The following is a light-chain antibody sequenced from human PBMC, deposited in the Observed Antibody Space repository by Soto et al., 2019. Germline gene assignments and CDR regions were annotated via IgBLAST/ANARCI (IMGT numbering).Light chain of an antibody. CDR1: SSDVGGYNY. Sequence: QSVLTQPASVSGSPGQSITISCTGTSSDVGGYNYVSWYQQHPGKAPKLMIYEVSNRPSGVSNRFSGSKSGNTASLTISGLQAEDEADYYCSSYTRSSTHFCVFGTGTKVTVL. V-gene: IGLV2-14*01. CDR2: EVS. J-gene: IGLJ1*01. CDR3: SSYTRSSTHFCV.